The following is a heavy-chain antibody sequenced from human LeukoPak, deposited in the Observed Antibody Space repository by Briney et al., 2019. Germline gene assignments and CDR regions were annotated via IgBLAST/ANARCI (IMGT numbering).Heavy chain of an antibody. V-gene: IGHV4-59*01. CDR3: ARGLVYYYYMDV. Sequence: SETLSLTCTVSGGSISSYYWSWIRQPPGKGLEWIGYIYYSGSTNYNPSLKSRVTISVDTSKNQFSLKLISVTAADTAVYYCARGLVYYYYMDVWGKGTTVTISS. CDR2: IYYSGST. J-gene: IGHJ6*03. CDR1: GGSISSYY.